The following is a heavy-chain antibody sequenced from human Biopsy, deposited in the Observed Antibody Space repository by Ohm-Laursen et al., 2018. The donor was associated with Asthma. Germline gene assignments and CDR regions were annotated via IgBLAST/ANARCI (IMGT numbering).Heavy chain of an antibody. D-gene: IGHD2-2*01. V-gene: IGHV1-69*01. CDR3: ARKAGSCISRTCYSLDF. CDR1: GGTFNTYV. CDR2: INSVFGTT. Sequence: SSVKVSCKPLGGTFNTYVIGWVRQAPGQGLEWMGGINSVFGTTTYPQKFQDRFTITADDSTSTVYMELSSLRSEDTAVYYCARKAGSCISRTCYSLDFWGQGTLVTVSS. J-gene: IGHJ4*02.